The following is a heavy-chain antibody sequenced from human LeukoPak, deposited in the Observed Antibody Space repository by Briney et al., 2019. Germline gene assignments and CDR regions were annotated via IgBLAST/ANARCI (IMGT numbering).Heavy chain of an antibody. CDR2: IYYSGST. J-gene: IGHJ5*02. CDR1: GGSISSYY. Sequence: SETLSLTCTVSGGSISSYYWSWIRQPPGKGLEWIGFIYYSGSTNYNPSLKGRVTISVDTSKNQFSLNLSSVTATDTAVYYCARPVVVAAAHYFDPWGQGTLVTVSS. CDR3: ARPVVVAAAHYFDP. D-gene: IGHD2-15*01. V-gene: IGHV4-59*08.